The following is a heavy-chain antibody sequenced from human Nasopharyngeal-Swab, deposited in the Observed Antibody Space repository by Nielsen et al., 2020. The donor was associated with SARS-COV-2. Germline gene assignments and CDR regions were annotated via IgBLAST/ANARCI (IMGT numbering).Heavy chain of an antibody. CDR1: GFSVSTKY. D-gene: IGHD3-22*01. J-gene: IGHJ4*02. CDR3: ARGDDSSGYPYSHDY. Sequence: GESLKISCAASGFSVSTKYMSWVRQAPGKGLEWVSSIYAGGSTYYADSVKGRFTISRDNSKNTLYLQMNSLRAEDTAVYYCARGDDSSGYPYSHDYWGQGTLVTASS. V-gene: IGHV3-66*01. CDR2: IYAGGST.